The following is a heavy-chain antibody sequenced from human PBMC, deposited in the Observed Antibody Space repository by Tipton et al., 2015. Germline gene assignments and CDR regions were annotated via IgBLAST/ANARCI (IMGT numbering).Heavy chain of an antibody. Sequence: SLRLSCAASGFTVSSNYMSWVRQAPGKGLEWVSVIYSGGSTYYADSVKGRFTISRDNAKNSLYLQMISLRAEDTAVYYCARSGSYLKHYFDYWGQGTLVTVSS. CDR3: ARSGSYLKHYFDY. CDR2: IYSGGST. J-gene: IGHJ4*02. V-gene: IGHV3-53*01. D-gene: IGHD1-26*01. CDR1: GFTVSSNY.